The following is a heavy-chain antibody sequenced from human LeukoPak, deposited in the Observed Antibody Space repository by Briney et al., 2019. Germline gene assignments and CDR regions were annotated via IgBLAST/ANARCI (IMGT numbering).Heavy chain of an antibody. CDR2: ISGSGGST. CDR1: GFTFSSYA. D-gene: IGHD5-24*01. CDR3: AKDQGDGYSFFDY. Sequence: GSLRLSCAASGFTFSSYAMSWVRQAPGKGLEWVSAISGSGGSTYYANSVKGRFTISRDNSKNTLYLQMNSLRAEDTAVYYCAKDQGDGYSFFDYWGQGTLVTVSS. J-gene: IGHJ4*02. V-gene: IGHV3-23*01.